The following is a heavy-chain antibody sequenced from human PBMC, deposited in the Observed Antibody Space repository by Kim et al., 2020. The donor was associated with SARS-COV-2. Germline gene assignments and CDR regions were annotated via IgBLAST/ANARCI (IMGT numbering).Heavy chain of an antibody. Sequence: ASVKVSCKASDYTFSSYGIGWVRQAPGQGLEWMGWISTYNGNTNYAQKFQGRVTMTTDTSTSTAYMELRSLRSDDTAVYYCARDQRMVREVIITTPVYRMDVWGQGTTVTVSS. J-gene: IGHJ6*02. D-gene: IGHD3-10*01. CDR2: ISTYNGNT. CDR1: DYTFSSYG. V-gene: IGHV1-18*01. CDR3: ARDQRMVREVIITTPVYRMDV.